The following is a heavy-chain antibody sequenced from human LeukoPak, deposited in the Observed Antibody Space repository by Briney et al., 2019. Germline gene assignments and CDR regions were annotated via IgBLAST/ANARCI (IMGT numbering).Heavy chain of an antibody. CDR1: GFTLSTYW. CDR3: ARDPPLVSGPVYYYYYMDV. J-gene: IGHJ6*03. CDR2: IKQDGSEK. Sequence: GGSLRLSWAASGFTLSTYWMNWVRQAPGKGLEWVATIKQDGSEKYYVDSVKGRFTISRDNAKNSLYLQMNSLRAEDTAVYYCARDPPLVSGPVYYYYYMDVWGKGTTVTVSS. V-gene: IGHV3-7*01. D-gene: IGHD5/OR15-5a*01.